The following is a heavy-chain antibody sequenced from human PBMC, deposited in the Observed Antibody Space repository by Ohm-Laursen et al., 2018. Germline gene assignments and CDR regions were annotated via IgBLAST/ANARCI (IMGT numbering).Heavy chain of an antibody. J-gene: IGHJ4*02. CDR1: GFSFSTYT. D-gene: IGHD6-19*01. V-gene: IGHV3-21*01. Sequence: SLRLSCSASGFSFSTYTLNWVRQAPGKGLEWVSSVSTSGSNTYYADSVKGRFTISRDNAKNSLYLQMNSLRAEDTAVYYCARGQGWVDYWGQGTLVTVSS. CDR2: VSTSGSNT. CDR3: ARGQGWVDY.